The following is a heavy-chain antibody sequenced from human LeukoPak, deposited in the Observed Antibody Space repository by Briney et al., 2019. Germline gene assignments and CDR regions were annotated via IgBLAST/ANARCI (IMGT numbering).Heavy chain of an antibody. Sequence: PGGSLRLSCAASGLTFSSYTMNWVRQAPGKRLEWVSSISSSSSYIYYVDSVKGRFTISRDNARNSLYLQMNSLRAEDTAVYYCTVTTSLDYWGQGTLVTVSS. CDR2: ISSSSSYI. CDR1: GLTFSSYT. D-gene: IGHD4-17*01. V-gene: IGHV3-21*01. J-gene: IGHJ4*02. CDR3: TVTTSLDY.